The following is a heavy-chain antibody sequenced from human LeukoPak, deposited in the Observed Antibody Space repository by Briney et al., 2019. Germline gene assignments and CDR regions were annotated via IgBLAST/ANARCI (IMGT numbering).Heavy chain of an antibody. CDR2: VIPLFGTS. V-gene: IGHV1-69*06. J-gene: IGHJ4*02. Sequence: GASVKVSCKASGDTFSFYAISWVRQAPGQGLEWMGGVIPLFGTSHYAQKFQGRVTIAADKSTSTAYMELSSLRSEDTAIYYCARDVGDVDYGYLDFWGQGTLVTVSS. D-gene: IGHD4-17*01. CDR1: GDTFSFYA. CDR3: ARDVGDVDYGYLDF.